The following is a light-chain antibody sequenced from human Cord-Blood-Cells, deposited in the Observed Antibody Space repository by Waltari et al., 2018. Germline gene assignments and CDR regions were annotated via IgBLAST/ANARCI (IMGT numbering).Light chain of an antibody. CDR1: SSDVGGYNY. Sequence: QSALTQPASVSGSPGQSITISCTGTSSDVGGYNYVSWYQQHPGKAPKLMIYDVSNRPSGVSKRFSVSKSGNTASLTISGLQAEDEADYYCSSYTSSSTLWVFGGGTKLTVL. J-gene: IGLJ3*02. V-gene: IGLV2-14*03. CDR3: SSYTSSSTLWV. CDR2: DVS.